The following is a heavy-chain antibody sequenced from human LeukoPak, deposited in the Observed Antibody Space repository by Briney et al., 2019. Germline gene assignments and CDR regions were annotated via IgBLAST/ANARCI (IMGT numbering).Heavy chain of an antibody. V-gene: IGHV3-23*01. Sequence: PGGSLRLSCAASGFTFSSYAMSWVRQAPGKGLEWVSAISGSGGSTYYADSVKGRFTISRDNSKNTLYLQMNSLRAEDTAVYYCAKDGTGTGTTWRAPEHLFGYWGQGTLVTVSS. D-gene: IGHD1-7*01. J-gene: IGHJ4*02. CDR1: GFTFSSYA. CDR3: AKDGTGTGTTWRAPEHLFGY. CDR2: ISGSGGST.